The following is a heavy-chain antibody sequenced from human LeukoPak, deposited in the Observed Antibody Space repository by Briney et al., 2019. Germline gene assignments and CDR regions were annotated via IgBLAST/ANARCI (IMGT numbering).Heavy chain of an antibody. Sequence: PGRSLRLSCTASGFTFSNCGMHWVRQTPGKRLEWVAVFSYDGSDIYYGDSVKGRFTISRDISKNTLYLQMNSLRAGDTAVYYCVKEQSSGGYRVADYWGQGTLGTVSS. V-gene: IGHV3-30*18. D-gene: IGHD6-19*01. CDR1: GFTFSNCG. CDR2: FSYDGSDI. CDR3: VKEQSSGGYRVADY. J-gene: IGHJ4*02.